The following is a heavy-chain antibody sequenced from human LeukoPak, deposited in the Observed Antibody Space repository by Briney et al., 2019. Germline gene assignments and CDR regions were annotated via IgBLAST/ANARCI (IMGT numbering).Heavy chain of an antibody. CDR2: ISYDGSNK. D-gene: IGHD2-15*01. CDR3: AKDLSGLRSCPTRRCYYAMDV. CDR1: GFTFSSYG. V-gene: IGHV3-30*18. Sequence: AGGSLRLSCAASGFTFSSYGMHWVRQAPGKGLEWVAVISYDGSNKYYADSVKGRFTISRDNSKNTLYLQMDSLRAEDTAVYYCAKDLSGLRSCPTRRCYYAMDVWGQGTTVTVSS. J-gene: IGHJ6*02.